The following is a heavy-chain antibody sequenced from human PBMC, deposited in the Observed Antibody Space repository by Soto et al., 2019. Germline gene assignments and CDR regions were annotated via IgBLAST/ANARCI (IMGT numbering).Heavy chain of an antibody. CDR3: ATTVGYCSGGSCSNNWFDP. J-gene: IGHJ5*02. Sequence: GESLKISCKGSGYSFTSYWIGWVRQMPGKGLEWMGIIYPGDSDTRYSPSFQGQVTISADKSISTAYLQWSSLKASDTAMYYCATTVGYCSGGSCSNNWFDPWGQGTLVTVSS. CDR2: IYPGDSDT. V-gene: IGHV5-51*01. D-gene: IGHD2-15*01. CDR1: GYSFTSYW.